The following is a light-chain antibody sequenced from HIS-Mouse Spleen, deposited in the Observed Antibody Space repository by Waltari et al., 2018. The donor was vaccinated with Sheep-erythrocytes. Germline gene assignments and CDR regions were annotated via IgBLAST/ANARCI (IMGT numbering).Light chain of an antibody. Sequence: QSALTQPRSVSGSPGQSVTIPCTGTSSDVGVYNYVPWYQKHPGKAPKLMIYDVSKRPSGVPDRFSGSKSGNTASLTISGLQAEDEADYYCCSYAGSYNHVFATGTKVTVL. CDR3: CSYAGSYNHV. V-gene: IGLV2-11*01. J-gene: IGLJ1*01. CDR1: SSDVGVYNY. CDR2: DVS.